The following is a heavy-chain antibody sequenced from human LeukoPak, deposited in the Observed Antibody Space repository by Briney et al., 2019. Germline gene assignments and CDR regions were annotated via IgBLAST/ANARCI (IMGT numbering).Heavy chain of an antibody. CDR3: ARVVVVPAATREDAFDI. Sequence: SQTLSLTCTVSGGSISSGGYYWSWFRQHPGKGLEWIGYIFYSGITYYNPSLKSRVTISVDTSKNQFSLKLSSVTAADTAVYYCARVVVVPAATREDAFDIWGQGTMVTVSS. V-gene: IGHV4-31*03. CDR1: GGSISSGGYY. J-gene: IGHJ3*02. CDR2: IFYSGIT. D-gene: IGHD2-2*01.